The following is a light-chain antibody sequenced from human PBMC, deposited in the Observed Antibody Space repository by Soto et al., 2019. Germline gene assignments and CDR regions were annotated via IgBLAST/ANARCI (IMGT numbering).Light chain of an antibody. J-gene: IGLJ1*01. CDR3: SSYGGSKNYL. Sequence: QSALTQPPSASGSPGQSVTISCTGTSSDVGRYIYVSWYQQHPGKAPKIIMYEVSKRPSGVPDRFYGSKSGNKASLTVSGLQAEDEADYYCSSYGGSKNYLFGTGTKVTVL. V-gene: IGLV2-8*01. CDR2: EVS. CDR1: SSDVGRYIY.